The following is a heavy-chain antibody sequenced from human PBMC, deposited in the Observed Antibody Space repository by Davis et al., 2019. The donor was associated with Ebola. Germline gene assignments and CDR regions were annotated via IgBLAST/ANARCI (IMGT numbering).Heavy chain of an antibody. V-gene: IGHV1-2*04. CDR2: INPNSGGT. Sequence: AASVKVSCKASGYTFTGYYIHWVRQAPGQGFEWMGWINPNSGGTNYVEKFQGWVTMTRDTSISTAYMELSRLRSDDTAVYYCARRGGTKHLDAFDIWGQGTMVTVSS. J-gene: IGHJ3*02. CDR1: GYTFTGYY. D-gene: IGHD3-16*01. CDR3: ARRGGTKHLDAFDI.